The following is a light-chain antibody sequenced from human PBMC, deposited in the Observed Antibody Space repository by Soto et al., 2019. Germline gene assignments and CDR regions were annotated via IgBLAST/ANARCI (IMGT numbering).Light chain of an antibody. Sequence: EVVLTQSPGTLSLSPGGRATLSCRASQSVSSSSLAWYQQKPGQAPRLLIYGASSRATGIPDRFSGSGSGTDFTLTISRLEPEDFAVYYCQQYGSSPLTFGGGTKVE. V-gene: IGKV3-20*01. CDR2: GAS. CDR1: QSVSSSS. J-gene: IGKJ4*01. CDR3: QQYGSSPLT.